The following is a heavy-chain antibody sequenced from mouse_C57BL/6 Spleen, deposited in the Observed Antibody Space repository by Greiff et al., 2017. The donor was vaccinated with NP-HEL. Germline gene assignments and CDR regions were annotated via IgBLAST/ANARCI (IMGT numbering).Heavy chain of an antibody. CDR1: GYSITSGYY. Sequence: EVQLVESGPGLVKPSQSLSLTCSVTGYSITSGYYWNWIRQFPGNKLEWMGYISYDGSNNYNPSLKNRISITRDTSKNQFFLKLNSVTTEDTATYYCARGYDPYAMDYWGQGTSVTVSS. CDR2: ISYDGSN. V-gene: IGHV3-6*01. D-gene: IGHD2-3*01. CDR3: ARGYDPYAMDY. J-gene: IGHJ4*01.